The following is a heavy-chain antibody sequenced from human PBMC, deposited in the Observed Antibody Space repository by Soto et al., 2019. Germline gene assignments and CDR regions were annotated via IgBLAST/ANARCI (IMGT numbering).Heavy chain of an antibody. CDR1: GGSFSGYY. J-gene: IGHJ4*02. CDR2: INHRGRT. D-gene: IGHD6-19*01. CDR3: ARYTLNSGWSDY. V-gene: IGHV4-34*01. Sequence: PSETLSLTCAVYGGSFSGYYWSWIRQPPGKGLEWIGEINHRGRTNYNPSLKGRVTISADTSKNQFSPKLTSVTAADTAVYYCARYTLNSGWSDYWGLGTPVTVSS.